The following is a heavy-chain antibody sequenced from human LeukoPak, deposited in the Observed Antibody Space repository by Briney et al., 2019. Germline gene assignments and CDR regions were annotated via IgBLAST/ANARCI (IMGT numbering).Heavy chain of an antibody. V-gene: IGHV1-18*04. CDR3: ARGDQLLWFGEFSGS. Sequence: ASVKVSCKASGYTFTSYGISWVRQAPGQGLEWMGWISAYNGNTNYAQKLQGRVTMTTDTSTSTAYMELRSLRSDDTAVCYCARGDQLLWFGEFSGSWGQGTLVTVSS. D-gene: IGHD3-10*01. CDR1: GYTFTSYG. CDR2: ISAYNGNT. J-gene: IGHJ5*02.